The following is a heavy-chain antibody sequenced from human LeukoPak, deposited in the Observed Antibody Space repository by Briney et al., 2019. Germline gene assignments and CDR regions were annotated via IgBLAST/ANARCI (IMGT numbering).Heavy chain of an antibody. J-gene: IGHJ4*02. D-gene: IGHD6-13*01. CDR3: ARGMIAAAAHFDY. V-gene: IGHV4-34*01. Sequence: SETLSLTCAVYGGSLSGYYWSWIRQPPGKGLEWIGEINHSGSTNYNPSLKSRVTISVDTSKNQFSLKLSSVTAADTAVYYCARGMIAAAAHFDYWGQGTLVTVSS. CDR1: GGSLSGYY. CDR2: INHSGST.